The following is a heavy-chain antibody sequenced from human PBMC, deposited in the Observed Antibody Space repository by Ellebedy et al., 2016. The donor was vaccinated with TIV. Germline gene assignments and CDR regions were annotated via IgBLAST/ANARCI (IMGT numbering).Heavy chain of an antibody. V-gene: IGHV3-23*01. CDR1: GFTFSSYA. Sequence: GGSLRLSXAASGFTFSSYAMSWVRQAPGKGLEWVSAISGSGGSTYYADSVKGRFTISRDNSKNTLYLQMNSLRAEDTAVYYCAKDLGGRVVVPAARGMDVWGKGTTVTVSS. CDR2: ISGSGGST. D-gene: IGHD2-2*01. CDR3: AKDLGGRVVVPAARGMDV. J-gene: IGHJ6*04.